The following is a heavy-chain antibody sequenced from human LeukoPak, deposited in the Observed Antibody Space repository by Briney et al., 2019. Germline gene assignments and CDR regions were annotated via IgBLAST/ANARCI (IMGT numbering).Heavy chain of an antibody. CDR2: IYHSGST. V-gene: IGHV4-38-2*02. Sequence: SETLSLTCTVSGYSISSGYDWGWIRQPPGKGLEWFGSIYHSGSTYHNPSLKSRVTISVDTSKNQFPLKLSSVTAADTAVYYCARHLFLVSSFDYWGQGTLVTVSS. D-gene: IGHD2/OR15-2a*01. J-gene: IGHJ4*02. CDR1: GYSISSGYD. CDR3: ARHLFLVSSFDY.